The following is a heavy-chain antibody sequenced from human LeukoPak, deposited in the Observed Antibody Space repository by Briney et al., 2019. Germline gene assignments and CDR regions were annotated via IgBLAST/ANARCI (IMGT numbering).Heavy chain of an antibody. J-gene: IGHJ4*02. CDR1: GFTFSSYA. CDR2: ISYDGSNK. CDR3: AREILSGWYRNVDY. V-gene: IGHV3-30*04. D-gene: IGHD6-19*01. Sequence: GSSLRLFCAASGFTFSSYAMHWVRQAPGKALVWLAFISYDGSNKYYAVSVKGRFTISRYNSKNTLYLQMNSLRAEDTAVYYCAREILSGWYRNVDYWGQGTLVTVSS.